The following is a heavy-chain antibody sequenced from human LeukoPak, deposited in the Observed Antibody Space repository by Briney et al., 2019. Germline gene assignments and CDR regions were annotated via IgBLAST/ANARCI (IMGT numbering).Heavy chain of an antibody. CDR2: IKQDGSEK. V-gene: IGHV3-7*01. D-gene: IGHD4-17*01. Sequence: SCKASGYTFTSYAMHWVRQAPGKGLEWVANIKQDGSEKYYVDSVKGRFTISRDNAKNSLYLQMNSLRAEDTAVYYCARDRYYGDYEFDYWGQGTLVTVSS. CDR3: ARDRYYGDYEFDY. J-gene: IGHJ4*02. CDR1: GYTFTSYA.